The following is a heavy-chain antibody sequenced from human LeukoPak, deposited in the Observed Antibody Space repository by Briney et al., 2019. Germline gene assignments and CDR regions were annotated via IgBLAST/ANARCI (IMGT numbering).Heavy chain of an antibody. Sequence: GVSLRLSCAASGFTFSSYAMHWVRGAPGKGLEYVSSISSNGGSTYYANSVRGRFTISRDNSKNTLYLQMGSLRAEDMAVYYCARSPGEVVNPEYAFDIWGQGTMVTVSS. J-gene: IGHJ3*02. V-gene: IGHV3-64*01. D-gene: IGHD3-10*01. CDR1: GFTFSSYA. CDR2: ISSNGGST. CDR3: ARSPGEVVNPEYAFDI.